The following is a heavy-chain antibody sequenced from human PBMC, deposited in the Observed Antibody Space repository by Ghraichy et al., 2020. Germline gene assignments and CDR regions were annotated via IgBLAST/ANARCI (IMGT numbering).Heavy chain of an antibody. CDR1: GGSFSSYS. V-gene: IGHV1-69*04. J-gene: IGHJ5*02. CDR3: VRDGITDRRGVFDP. Sequence: SVKVSCKASGGSFSSYSISWVRQAPGQGLEWMGRIIPSLGITNYAQGLQDRVTITADKSTSTAYMELSSLRSEDTALYYCVRDGITDRRGVFDPWGQGTLVTVSS. CDR2: IIPSLGIT. D-gene: IGHD3-3*01.